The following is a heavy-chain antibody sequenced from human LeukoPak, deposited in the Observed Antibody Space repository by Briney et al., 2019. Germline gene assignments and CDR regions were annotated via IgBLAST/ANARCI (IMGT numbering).Heavy chain of an antibody. D-gene: IGHD2-15*01. CDR2: MNPNSGNT. Sequence: ASVKVSCKASGYTFTSYDINWVRQATGQGLEWMGWMNPNSGNTGYAQKFQGRVTMTSNTSISTAYMELSSLRSEDTAVYYCARGRVVVVAAMGYYFDYWGQGTLVTVSS. CDR1: GYTFTSYD. V-gene: IGHV1-8*01. CDR3: ARGRVVVVAAMGYYFDY. J-gene: IGHJ4*02.